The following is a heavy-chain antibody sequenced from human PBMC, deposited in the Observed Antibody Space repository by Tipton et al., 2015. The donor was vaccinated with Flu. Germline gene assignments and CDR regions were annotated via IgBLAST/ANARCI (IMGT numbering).Heavy chain of an antibody. Sequence: TLSLTCSVSSGSISSYRWSWIRQPPGKGLEWIGNTYYTGSTDYNPSLMSRVTISVDTSKNQFSLRLSSVTAADTAVYYCARGTNSISSLPFDSWGRGTLVTVSS. CDR1: SGSISSYR. D-gene: IGHD6-6*01. V-gene: IGHV4-59*08. CDR3: ARGTNSISSLPFDS. J-gene: IGHJ4*02. CDR2: TYYTGST.